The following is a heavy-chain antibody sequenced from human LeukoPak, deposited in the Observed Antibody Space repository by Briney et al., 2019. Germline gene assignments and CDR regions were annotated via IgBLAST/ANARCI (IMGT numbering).Heavy chain of an antibody. Sequence: GGSLRLSCAASGFTFSNYEMNRDRQAPGKGLEWISHISNFGAIIHYADSVEGRFTISRDNAKTSLYLQMNRLRAEDTAVYYCAKDATAVIGTVYMDVWGKGTTVTISS. CDR1: GFTFSNYE. J-gene: IGHJ6*03. CDR2: ISNFGAII. V-gene: IGHV3-48*03. CDR3: AKDATAVIGTVYMDV. D-gene: IGHD4-11*01.